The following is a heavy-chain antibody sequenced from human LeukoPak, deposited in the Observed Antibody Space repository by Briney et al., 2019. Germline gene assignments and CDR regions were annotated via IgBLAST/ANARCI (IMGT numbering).Heavy chain of an antibody. CDR2: ISYDGSSK. CDR3: AKDNPRYCSGGSCYSDY. D-gene: IGHD2-15*01. Sequence: SCKASGYTFTSYYMHWVRQAPGKGLEWVAVISYDGSSKYYADSVKGRFTISRDNSKNTLYLQMNSLRAEDTAVYYCAKDNPRYCSGGSCYSDYWGQGTLVTVSS. CDR1: GYTFTSYY. V-gene: IGHV3-30*18. J-gene: IGHJ4*02.